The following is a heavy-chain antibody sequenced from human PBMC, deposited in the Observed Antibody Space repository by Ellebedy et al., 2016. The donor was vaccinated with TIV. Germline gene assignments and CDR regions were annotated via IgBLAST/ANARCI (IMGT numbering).Heavy chain of an antibody. D-gene: IGHD2-15*01. CDR1: GFNFRSYG. Sequence: PGGSLRPSCVAPGFNFRSYGMHWVRQAPGKGLEWVGVIWHAGTNSYHADSVKGRFTISRDNSKNTVYLQMNSLRAEDTAVYHCARLPYCSGGSCYSHGGDVWGQGTTVTVSS. V-gene: IGHV3-33*01. J-gene: IGHJ6*02. CDR3: ARLPYCSGGSCYSHGGDV. CDR2: IWHAGTNS.